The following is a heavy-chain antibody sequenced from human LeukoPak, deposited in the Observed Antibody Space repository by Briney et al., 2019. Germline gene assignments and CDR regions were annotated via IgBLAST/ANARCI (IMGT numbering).Heavy chain of an antibody. CDR1: GSSISSGYY. V-gene: IGHV4-38-2*02. CDR3: ARDPRVGSYSDY. CDR2: IYHSGST. Sequence: SETLSLTCAVSGSSISSGYYWGWIRQPPGKGLEWIGSIYHSGSTYYNPSLKSRVTISVDTSQNRFSLKLSSVTAADTAVYYCARDPRVGSYSDYWGQGTLVTVSS. D-gene: IGHD1-26*01. J-gene: IGHJ4*02.